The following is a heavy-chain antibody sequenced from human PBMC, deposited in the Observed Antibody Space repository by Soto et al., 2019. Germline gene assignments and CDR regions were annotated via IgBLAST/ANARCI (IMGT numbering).Heavy chain of an antibody. V-gene: IGHV3-9*01. Sequence: EVQLVESGGDLVHPGRSLRLSCAASGFTFDDYAMHWVRQAPGKGLEWVSGISWNSGSIDYADSVKGRFTISRDNAKNSLYLQMNSLRAEDTALYYCAKDYAGYCSTTSYYSYFDYWGQGTLVTVSS. CDR1: GFTFDDYA. CDR3: AKDYAGYCSTTSYYSYFDY. D-gene: IGHD2-2*01. J-gene: IGHJ4*02. CDR2: ISWNSGSI.